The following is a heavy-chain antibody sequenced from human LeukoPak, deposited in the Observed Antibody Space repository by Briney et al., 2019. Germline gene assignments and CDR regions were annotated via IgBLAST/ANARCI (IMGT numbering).Heavy chain of an antibody. CDR1: GFTFSNYL. V-gene: IGHV3-74*01. CDR3: TRAGGRYSYEH. D-gene: IGHD5-18*01. CDR2: INTDGSTT. Sequence: GGSLRLSCAASGFTFSNYLMHWVRQAPGKGLVWVSRINTDGSTTTYADSVKGRFTISRDNDKNMLYLQMNSLRAEGTAVYYCTRAGGRYSYEHWGQGNLVTVSS. J-gene: IGHJ4*02.